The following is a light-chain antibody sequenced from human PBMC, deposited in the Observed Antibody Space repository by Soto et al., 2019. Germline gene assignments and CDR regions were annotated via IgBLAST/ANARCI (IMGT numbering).Light chain of an antibody. CDR1: QSVSNNY. CDR3: QQYGSSGT. Sequence: EIVLTQSPGTLSLSPGESATLSCRASQSVSNNYLAWYQQKPGQAPRLLIYGASNRATGIPDRFRGSGSGTDLTITISRLEPEDFAVYYCQQYGSSGTFGQGTKV. J-gene: IGKJ1*01. CDR2: GAS. V-gene: IGKV3-20*01.